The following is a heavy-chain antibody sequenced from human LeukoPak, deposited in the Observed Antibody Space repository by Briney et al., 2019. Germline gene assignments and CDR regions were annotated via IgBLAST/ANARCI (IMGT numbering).Heavy chain of an antibody. D-gene: IGHD6-6*01. CDR1: GYTFTSYA. CDR3: ARPSSPNLVGHAFDI. Sequence: GASVKVSCKASGYTFTSYAISWVRQAPGQGLEWMGGIIPIFGTANYAQKFQGRVTITTDESTSTAYMELSSLRSEDTAVYYCARPSSPNLVGHAFDIWGQGTMVTVSS. CDR2: IIPIFGTA. J-gene: IGHJ3*02. V-gene: IGHV1-69*05.